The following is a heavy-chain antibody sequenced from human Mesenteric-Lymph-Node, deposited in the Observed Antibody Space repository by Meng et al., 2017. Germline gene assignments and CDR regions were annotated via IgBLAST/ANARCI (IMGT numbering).Heavy chain of an antibody. V-gene: IGHV3-21*01. CDR3: TNRRGRGSPFDD. CDR2: ISGDSSYI. J-gene: IGHJ4*02. D-gene: IGHD1-26*01. CDR1: GFTFSTYS. Sequence: VQLVESGGGLVKPGGSLRLSCAASGFTFSTYSMNWVRQAPGKGLEWVSSISGDSSYIFYTDSVKGRFTISRDNAKNSLYLQMNSLRAEDTATYYCTNRRGRGSPFDDWGQGTLVTVSS.